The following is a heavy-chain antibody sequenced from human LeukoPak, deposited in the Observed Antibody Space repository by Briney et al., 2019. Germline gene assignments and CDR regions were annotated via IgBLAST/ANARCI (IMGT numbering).Heavy chain of an antibody. D-gene: IGHD3-22*01. CDR1: GFTVSSNS. Sequence: SLRLSCTVSGFTVSSNSMSWFRQAPGKGLEWVGFIRSKAYGGTTEYAASVKGRFTISRDDSKSIAYLQMNSLKTEDTAVYYCTRDPTGYYNSSGYYSHRSFDYWGQGTLVTVSS. J-gene: IGHJ4*02. V-gene: IGHV3-49*03. CDR2: IRSKAYGGTT. CDR3: TRDPTGYYNSSGYYSHRSFDY.